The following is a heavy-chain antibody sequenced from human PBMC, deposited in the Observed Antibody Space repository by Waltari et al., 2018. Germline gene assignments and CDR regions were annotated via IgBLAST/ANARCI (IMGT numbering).Heavy chain of an antibody. CDR1: GFPFTCYA. CDR3: QFVHWNGDFDF. J-gene: IGHJ4*02. Sequence: QVQVVEFGGGVVRPGGSLRLSCAAFGFPFTCYAMHWVRQAPGKGLEWIAFIRHDASNKFYVDSVKGRFTISRDVSSHTLYLQMDRLRSEDTAVYFCQFVHWNGDFDFWGQGTLVTVSS. CDR2: IRHDASNK. D-gene: IGHD1-1*01. V-gene: IGHV3-30*02.